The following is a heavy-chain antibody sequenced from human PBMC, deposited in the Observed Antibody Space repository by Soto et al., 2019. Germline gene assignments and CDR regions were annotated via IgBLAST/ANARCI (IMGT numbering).Heavy chain of an antibody. V-gene: IGHV1-18*01. D-gene: IGHD2-2*01. CDR3: AFSGSRDPYYYYGMDV. J-gene: IGHJ6*02. CDR1: GYTFTSYG. Sequence: ASVKVSCKASGYTFTSYGISGVRQSPGQGLEWMGWISAYNGNTNYAQKLQGRVTMTTGTSTSTAYMELRSLRSDDTVVYYCAFSGSRDPYYYYGMDVWGQGTTVTVSS. CDR2: ISAYNGNT.